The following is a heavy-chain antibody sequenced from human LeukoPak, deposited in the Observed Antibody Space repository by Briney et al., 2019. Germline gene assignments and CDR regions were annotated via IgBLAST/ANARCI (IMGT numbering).Heavy chain of an antibody. Sequence: SETLSLTCTVSGGSISSSSYYWGWIRQPPGKGLEWIGSIYYSGSTYYNPSLKSRVTTSVDTSKNQFSLKLSSVTAADTAVYYCARPVHDYDFWSGYSQDAFDIWGQGTMVTVSS. CDR3: ARPVHDYDFWSGYSQDAFDI. V-gene: IGHV4-39*01. CDR2: IYYSGST. J-gene: IGHJ3*02. CDR1: GGSISSSSYY. D-gene: IGHD3-3*01.